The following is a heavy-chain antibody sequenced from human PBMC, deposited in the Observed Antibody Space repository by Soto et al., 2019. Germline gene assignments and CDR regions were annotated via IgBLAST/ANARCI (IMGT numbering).Heavy chain of an antibody. CDR2: IYYSGST. D-gene: IGHD3-16*02. CDR1: GGSISSGGYY. V-gene: IGHV4-31*03. Sequence: QVQLQESGPGLVKPSQTLSLTCTVSGGSISSGGYYWSWIRQHPGKGLEWIGYIYYSGSTYYNPSLKGRVTISVDKSKNQFSLKLSSVTAADTAVYYCARAWTYYDYVWGSYRPTDWFDPWGQGTLVTVSS. CDR3: ARAWTYYDYVWGSYRPTDWFDP. J-gene: IGHJ5*02.